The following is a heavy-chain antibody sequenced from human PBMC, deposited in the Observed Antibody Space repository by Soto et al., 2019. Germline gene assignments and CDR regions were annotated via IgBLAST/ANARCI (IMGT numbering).Heavy chain of an antibody. CDR2: IASRSNYI. CDR3: ARNRRIAVEMDV. V-gene: IGHV3-21*01. CDR1: GFTFSDYN. J-gene: IGHJ6*02. Sequence: GGSLRLSCVASGFTFSDYNMNWLRQTPGKGLEWVSSIASRSNYIYYADSLKGRLTVSRDNARNSLYLQVDNLRAEDTAVYYCARNRRIAVEMDVWGQGTTVTVSS. D-gene: IGHD2-21*01.